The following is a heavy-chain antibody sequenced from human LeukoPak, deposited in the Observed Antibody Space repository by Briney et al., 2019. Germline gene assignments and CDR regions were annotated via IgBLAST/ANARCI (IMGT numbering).Heavy chain of an antibody. CDR2: IISIFGTA. D-gene: IGHD3-3*01. J-gene: IGHJ4*02. Sequence: SVKVSCKASGGTFSSYAISWVRQAPGRGLEWMGGIISIFGTANYAQKFQGRVTITADESTSTAYMELSSLRSEDTAVYYCTRAGARFLEWLPADYWGQGTLVTVSS. V-gene: IGHV1-69*13. CDR3: TRAGARFLEWLPADY. CDR1: GGTFSSYA.